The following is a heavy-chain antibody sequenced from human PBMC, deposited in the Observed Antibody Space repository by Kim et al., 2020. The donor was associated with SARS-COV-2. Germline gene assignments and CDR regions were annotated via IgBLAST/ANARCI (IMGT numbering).Heavy chain of an antibody. V-gene: IGHV3-48*02. Sequence: ADSVKGRFTISRDNAKNSLYLQMNSLRDEDTAVYYCASYPRYSSGWYTDYWGQGTLVTVSS. J-gene: IGHJ4*02. D-gene: IGHD6-19*01. CDR3: ASYPRYSSGWYTDY.